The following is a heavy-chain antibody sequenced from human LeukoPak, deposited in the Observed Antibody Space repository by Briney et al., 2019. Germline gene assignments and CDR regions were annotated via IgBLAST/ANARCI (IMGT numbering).Heavy chain of an antibody. CDR2: IHDSGST. Sequence: SETLSPTCTVSGGSISSYYWSWIRQPPGKGLEWIGFIHDSGSTYYNPSLKSRVSITRDMSKNQLSLMLSSVTAADTAVYYCARGFGAGNYYYGWFDPWGQGTLVSVSS. J-gene: IGHJ5*02. V-gene: IGHV4-4*09. CDR1: GGSISSYY. D-gene: IGHD3-10*01. CDR3: ARGFGAGNYYYGWFDP.